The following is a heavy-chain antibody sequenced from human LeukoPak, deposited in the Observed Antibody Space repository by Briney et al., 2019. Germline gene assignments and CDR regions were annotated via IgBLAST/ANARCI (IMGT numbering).Heavy chain of an antibody. CDR1: GFTFSDYY. Sequence: PGGSLRLSCAASGFTFSDYYMGWIRQAPGKGLEWVSYISSSGSTIYYADSVKGRFTISRDNAKNSLYLQMNSLRAEDTAVYYCARAQNSGSYWGDWFDPWGQGTLVTVSS. CDR2: ISSSGSTI. CDR3: ARAQNSGSYWGDWFDP. J-gene: IGHJ5*02. D-gene: IGHD1-26*01. V-gene: IGHV3-11*01.